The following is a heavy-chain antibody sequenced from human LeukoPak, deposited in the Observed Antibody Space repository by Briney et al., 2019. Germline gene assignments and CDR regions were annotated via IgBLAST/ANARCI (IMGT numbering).Heavy chain of an antibody. CDR3: ARVTGYVMEDYFDY. V-gene: IGHV4-4*07. J-gene: IGHJ4*02. CDR1: GDSISSFY. CDR2: IYTSGST. Sequence: SETLSLTCTVSGDSISSFYWTWIRQPAGKGLEWIGRIYTSGSTNYNPSLKSRVTMSVDTSKNQFSLRLSSVTAADTAVYYCARVTGYVMEDYFDYWGQGTLVTVSS. D-gene: IGHD6-13*01.